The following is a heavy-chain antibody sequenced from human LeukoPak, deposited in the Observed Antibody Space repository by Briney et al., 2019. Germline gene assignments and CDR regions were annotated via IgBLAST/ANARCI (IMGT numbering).Heavy chain of an antibody. Sequence: ASVKVSCKASGYTFTSYGISWVRQAPGQGLEWMGWISAYNGNTNYAQKLRGRVTMTTDTSTSTAYMELRSLRSDDTAVYYCARTVLLWFGELSGYFDYWGQGTLVTVSS. D-gene: IGHD3-10*01. J-gene: IGHJ4*02. V-gene: IGHV1-18*01. CDR1: GYTFTSYG. CDR2: ISAYNGNT. CDR3: ARTVLLWFGELSGYFDY.